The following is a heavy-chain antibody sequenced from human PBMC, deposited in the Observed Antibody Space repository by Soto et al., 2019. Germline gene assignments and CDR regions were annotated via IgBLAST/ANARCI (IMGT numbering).Heavy chain of an antibody. CDR3: AASIFYYGMDV. Sequence: PGESLKISCKGSGYSFTIYWIGWVRQMPGKGPEWMGIIYPGDSDTKYNPSFQGQATISADKSITTTYLQWSSLKASDTAIYYCAASIFYYGMDVWGQGTTVTVS. V-gene: IGHV5-51*01. J-gene: IGHJ6*02. CDR1: GYSFTIYW. CDR2: IYPGDSDT.